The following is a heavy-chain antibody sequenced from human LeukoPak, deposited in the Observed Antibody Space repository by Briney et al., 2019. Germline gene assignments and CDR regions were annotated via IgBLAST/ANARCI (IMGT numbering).Heavy chain of an antibody. J-gene: IGHJ3*02. CDR3: ARDGVREDTIFGVVITPGAFDI. CDR2: IKQDGSEK. V-gene: IGHV3-7*01. Sequence: GGSLRLSCAASGFTFSSYWMSWVRQAPGKGLEWVANIKQDGSEKYYVDSVKGRFTISRDNAKNSLYLQMNSLRAEDTAVYYCARDGVREDTIFGVVITPGAFDIWGQGTMVTVSS. D-gene: IGHD3-3*01. CDR1: GFTFSSYW.